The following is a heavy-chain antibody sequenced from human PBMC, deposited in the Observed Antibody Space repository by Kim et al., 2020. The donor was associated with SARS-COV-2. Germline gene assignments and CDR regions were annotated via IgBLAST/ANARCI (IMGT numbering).Heavy chain of an antibody. Sequence: GGSLRLSCAASGFTFSNHAVTWVRQAPGKGLEWISTISRNIGDTYYADSVKGRFTISRDNSRNTLDLQMNSLRGEDTATYYCAKARSLSTVVTGFDYWGQGTLVTFSS. CDR3: AKARSLSTVVTGFDY. CDR1: GFTFSNHA. V-gene: IGHV3-23*01. CDR2: ISRNIGDT. J-gene: IGHJ4*02. D-gene: IGHD4-17*01.